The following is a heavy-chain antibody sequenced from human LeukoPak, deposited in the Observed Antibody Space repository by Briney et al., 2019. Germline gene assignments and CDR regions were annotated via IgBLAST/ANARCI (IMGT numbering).Heavy chain of an antibody. D-gene: IGHD1-26*01. J-gene: IGHJ4*02. CDR1: GFTFSSYA. Sequence: PGGSLRLSCSASGFTFSSYAMHWVRQAPGRGLEFVSAISPNGGSTYYADSEKGRFTISRDNSKNTLYLQMSSLRAEDTAVYYCVKTLGSSREGFDYWGQGTLVTVSS. CDR3: VKTLGSSREGFDY. CDR2: ISPNGGST. V-gene: IGHV3-64D*08.